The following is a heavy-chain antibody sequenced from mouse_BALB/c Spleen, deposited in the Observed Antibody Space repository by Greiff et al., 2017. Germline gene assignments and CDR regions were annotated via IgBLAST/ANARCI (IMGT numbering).Heavy chain of an antibody. D-gene: IGHD1-1*01. CDR2: ISSGGST. V-gene: IGHV5-6-5*01. Sequence: DVKLVESGGGLVKPGGSLKLSCAASGFTFSSYAMSWVRQTPEKRLEWVASISSGGSTYYPDSVKGRFTISRDNARNILYLQMSSLRSEDTAMYYCARGGPITTVFDYWGQGTTLTVSS. J-gene: IGHJ2*01. CDR3: ARGGPITTVFDY. CDR1: GFTFSSYA.